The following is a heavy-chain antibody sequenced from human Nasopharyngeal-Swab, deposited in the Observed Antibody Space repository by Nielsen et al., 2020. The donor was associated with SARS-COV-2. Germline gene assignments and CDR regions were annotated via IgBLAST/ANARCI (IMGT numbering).Heavy chain of an antibody. CDR3: AKALYYDILTGYYDY. CDR1: GFTFDDYG. Sequence: GESLKISCAASGFTFDDYGMSWVRQAPGKGLEWVSGINWNGGSTGYADSVKGRFTISRDNAKNSLYLQMNSLRAEDTALYYCAKALYYDILTGYYDYWGQGTLVTVSS. J-gene: IGHJ4*02. CDR2: INWNGGST. V-gene: IGHV3-20*04. D-gene: IGHD3-9*01.